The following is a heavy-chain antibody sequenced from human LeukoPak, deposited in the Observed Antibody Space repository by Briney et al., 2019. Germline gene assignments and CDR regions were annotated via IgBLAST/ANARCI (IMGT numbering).Heavy chain of an antibody. V-gene: IGHV5-51*01. CDR3: ARQKYYYDSSGYYPFDY. D-gene: IGHD3-22*01. J-gene: IGHJ4*02. CDR2: IYPGDSDT. CDR1: GYSFTRYW. Sequence: GESLKISCKGSGYSFTRYWIGWVRQMPGKGLEWMGIIYPGDSDTRYSPSFQGQVTISADKPISTAYLQWSSLKASDTAMYYCARQKYYYDSSGYYPFDYWGQGTLVTVSS.